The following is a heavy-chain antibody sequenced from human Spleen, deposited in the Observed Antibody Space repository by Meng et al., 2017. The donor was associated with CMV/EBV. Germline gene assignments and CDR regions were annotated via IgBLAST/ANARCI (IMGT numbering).Heavy chain of an antibody. V-gene: IGHV1-18*04. J-gene: IGHJ5*02. CDR2: ISAYTGNT. Sequence: SCRVSGYTFSDYKMHWVQQAPGKGLEWMGWISAYTGNTNYAQKLQGRVTMTTDTSTSTAYMELRSLRSDDTAVYYCARVLGWFDPWGQGTLVTVSS. CDR1: GYTFSDYK. D-gene: IGHD1-26*01. CDR3: ARVLGWFDP.